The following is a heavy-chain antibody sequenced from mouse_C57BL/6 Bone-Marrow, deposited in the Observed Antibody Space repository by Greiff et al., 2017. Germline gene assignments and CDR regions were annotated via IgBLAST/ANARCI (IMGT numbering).Heavy chain of an antibody. CDR1: GFSLTSYA. CDR3: ARCYDGSNYAMDY. J-gene: IGHJ4*01. Sequence: VHLVESGPGLVAPSQSLSITCTVSGFSLTSYAISWVRQPPGQGLAWLGVIWTGGGTNYNSALKSRLSISKDNSKSQVFLKMNSLQTDDTARYYCARCYDGSNYAMDYWGQGTSVTVSA. V-gene: IGHV2-9-1*01. CDR2: IWTGGGT. D-gene: IGHD1-1*01.